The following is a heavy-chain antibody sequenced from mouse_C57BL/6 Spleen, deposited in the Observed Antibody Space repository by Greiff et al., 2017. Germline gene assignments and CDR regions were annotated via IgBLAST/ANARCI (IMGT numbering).Heavy chain of an antibody. V-gene: IGHV1-80*01. Sequence: VKLVESGAELVKPGASVKISCKASGYAFSSYWMNWVKQRPGKGLEWIGQIYPGDGDTNYNGKFKGKATLTADKSSSTAYMQLSSLTSEDSAVYFCARSGYYGSSNYYAMDYWGQGTSVTVSS. CDR3: ARSGYYGSSNYYAMDY. CDR2: IYPGDGDT. D-gene: IGHD1-1*01. J-gene: IGHJ4*01. CDR1: GYAFSSYW.